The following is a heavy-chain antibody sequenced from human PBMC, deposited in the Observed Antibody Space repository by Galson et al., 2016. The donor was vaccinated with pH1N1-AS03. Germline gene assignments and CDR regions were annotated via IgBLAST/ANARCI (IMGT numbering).Heavy chain of an antibody. D-gene: IGHD4-17*01. CDR3: SRGRYGDYESGYYYGMDV. CDR2: ISYDGRNQ. V-gene: IGHV3-30*09. Sequence: SLRLSCAASGFSFSSYATHWVRQAPGKGLEWVAVISYDGRNQLYADSVKGRFAISRDTSKNTLFLQMNSLRPEDTAVYYCSRGRYGDYESGYYYGMDVWSQGTTVTVSS. CDR1: GFSFSSYA. J-gene: IGHJ6*02.